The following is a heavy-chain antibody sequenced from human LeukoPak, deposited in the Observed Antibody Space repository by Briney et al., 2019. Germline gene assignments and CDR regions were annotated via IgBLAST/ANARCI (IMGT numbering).Heavy chain of an antibody. D-gene: IGHD5-12*01. J-gene: IGHJ4*02. CDR3: ARAYSGYDWGTYYFDY. V-gene: IGHV4-39*01. CDR2: IYYSGST. CDR1: GGSISSGSYF. Sequence: SETLSLTCIVSGGSISSGSYFWGWIRQPPGKGLEWIGNIYYSGSTYYNPSLKSRVTISVDTSKNQFSLKLSSVTAADTAVYYCARAYSGYDWGTYYFDYWGQGTLVTVSS.